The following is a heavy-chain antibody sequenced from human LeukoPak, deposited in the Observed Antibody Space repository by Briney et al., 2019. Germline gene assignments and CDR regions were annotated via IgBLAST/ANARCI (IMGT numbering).Heavy chain of an antibody. D-gene: IGHD1-26*01. Sequence: SETLSLTCTVSGGSISSSSYYWGWIRQPPGKGLEWIGSIYYSGSTYYNPSLKSRVTISVDTSKNQFSLKLSSVTAADTAVCYCARMPLVGATTGWFDPWGQGTLVTVSS. CDR3: ARMPLVGATTGWFDP. CDR2: IYYSGST. J-gene: IGHJ5*02. V-gene: IGHV4-39*01. CDR1: GGSISSSSYY.